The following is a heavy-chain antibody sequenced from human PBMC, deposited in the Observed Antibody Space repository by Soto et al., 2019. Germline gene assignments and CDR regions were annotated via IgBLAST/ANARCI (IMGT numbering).Heavy chain of an antibody. V-gene: IGHV4-30-4*01. CDR1: GGSISSGDYY. CDR2: IYYSGST. Sequence: PSETLSLTCTVSGGSISSGDYYWSWIRQPPGKGLEWIGYIYYSGSTYYNPSLKSRVTISVDTSKNQFSLKLSSVTAADTAVYYCAREGDYGDYGPGSYYYGMDVWGQGTTVTVSS. J-gene: IGHJ6*02. CDR3: AREGDYGDYGPGSYYYGMDV. D-gene: IGHD4-17*01.